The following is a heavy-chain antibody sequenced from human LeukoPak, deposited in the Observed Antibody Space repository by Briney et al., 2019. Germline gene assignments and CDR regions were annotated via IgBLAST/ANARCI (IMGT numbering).Heavy chain of an antibody. D-gene: IGHD5-12*01. J-gene: IGHJ4*02. Sequence: ASVKVSCKASGYTFTSYGISWVRQAPGQGLEWMGGIIPIFGTANHAQKFQGRVTITADESTSTAYMELSSLRSEDTAVYYCARDNSGYDLNFDYWGQGTLVTVSS. CDR2: IIPIFGTA. V-gene: IGHV1-69*13. CDR3: ARDNSGYDLNFDY. CDR1: GYTFTSYG.